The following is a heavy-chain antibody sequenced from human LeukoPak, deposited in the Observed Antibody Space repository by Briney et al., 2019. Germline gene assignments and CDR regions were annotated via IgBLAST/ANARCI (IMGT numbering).Heavy chain of an antibody. CDR3: AREDSSARFDD. J-gene: IGHJ4*02. CDR2: IWYDGSNK. V-gene: IGHV3-33*01. CDR1: GFTFSSYG. Sequence: GGSLRLSCAASGFTFSSYGMNWVRQAPGKGLEWVAVIWYDGSNKDYADSVKGRFTISRDNPKNTLYLQMNSLRAEDTAVYYCAREDSSARFDDWGQGTLVTVSS. D-gene: IGHD6-19*01.